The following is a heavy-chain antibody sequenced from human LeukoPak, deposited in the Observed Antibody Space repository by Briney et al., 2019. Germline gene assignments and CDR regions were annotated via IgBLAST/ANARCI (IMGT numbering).Heavy chain of an antibody. CDR1: GYTFTGYY. CDR3: ARVGRGYSYNDAFDI. J-gene: IGHJ3*02. V-gene: IGHV1-2*02. CDR2: INPNSGGT. Sequence: SVKVSCKASGYTFTGYYMHWVRQAPGQGLEWMGWINPNSGGTNYAQKFQGRVTMTRDTSISTVYMELSRLRSDDTAVYYCARVGRGYSYNDAFDIWGQGTMVTVSS. D-gene: IGHD5-18*01.